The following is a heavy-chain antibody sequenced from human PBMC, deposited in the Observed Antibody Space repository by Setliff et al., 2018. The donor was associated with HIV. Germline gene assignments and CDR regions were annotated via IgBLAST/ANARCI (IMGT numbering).Heavy chain of an antibody. Sequence: ASVKVSCKASGGNFNNYALSWVRQAPGQGLEWMGGIIPIFGTANYAKKFQGRVTITAYESTSTAYMELSSLRSEDTAVYYCARVVGSSWSPGYYYYMDVWGKGTTVTVSS. CDR2: IIPIFGTA. V-gene: IGHV1-69*13. CDR3: ARVVGSSWSPGYYYYMDV. D-gene: IGHD6-13*01. J-gene: IGHJ6*03. CDR1: GGNFNNYA.